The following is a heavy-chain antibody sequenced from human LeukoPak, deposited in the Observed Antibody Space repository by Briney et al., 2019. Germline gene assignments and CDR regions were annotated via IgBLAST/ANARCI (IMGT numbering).Heavy chain of an antibody. CDR2: IYSGYST. J-gene: IGHJ4*02. Sequence: GGSLRLSCAASGFSVSSNYMNWVRQAPGKGLEWVSVIYSGYSTYYSDSVKGRFTVSRENSKNTVYLQMNSLRGEDTAVYYCARDSTSSYYFESWGQGTLVSVSS. CDR1: GFSVSSNY. CDR3: ARDSTSSYYFES. D-gene: IGHD6-6*01. V-gene: IGHV3-66*01.